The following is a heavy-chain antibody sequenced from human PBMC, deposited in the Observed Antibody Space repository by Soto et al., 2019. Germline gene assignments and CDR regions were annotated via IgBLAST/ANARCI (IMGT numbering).Heavy chain of an antibody. J-gene: IGHJ5*02. V-gene: IGHV4-30-2*02. CDR1: GGSISSGGYS. CDR3: ASDRGEGWLYP. D-gene: IGHD3-10*01. CDR2: IYHSGST. Sequence: PSETLSLTCAVSGGSISSGGYSWSWIRQPPGKGLEWIGYIYHSGSTYYNPSLKRRVTISVDRSKNQFPLKLSSVTAADTALYYCASDRGEGWLYPWGQRTLVTGSS.